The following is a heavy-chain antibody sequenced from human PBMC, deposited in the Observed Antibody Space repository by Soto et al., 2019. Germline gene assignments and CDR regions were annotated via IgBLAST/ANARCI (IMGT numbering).Heavy chain of an antibody. CDR3: XXXXXXXXXXXXXX. Sequence: QVQLVQSGAEVKNPGASVKVSCKASGYTFTRYGIGWARQAPGQGLEWMGWINTYNGNTNYAQNVQGRVTLTTDTSTXXAYMXXXXXXXXXXXXXXXXXXXXXXXXXXXXXWGQGTTVIVSS. V-gene: IGHV1-18*01. J-gene: IGHJ6*02. CDR1: GYTFTRYG. CDR2: INTYNGNT.